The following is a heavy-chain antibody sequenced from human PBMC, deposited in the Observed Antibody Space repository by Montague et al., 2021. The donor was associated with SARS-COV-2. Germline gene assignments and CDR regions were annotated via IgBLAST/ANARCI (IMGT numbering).Heavy chain of an antibody. CDR2: INDSGGT. V-gene: IGHV4-34*01. D-gene: IGHD3-3*01. CDR1: GGSFSGYY. CDR3: ARGRAARSITIFGVVNPAIGYYDYMGD. Sequence: SETLSLTCAVYGGSFSGYYWSWIRQPPGKGLEWIGEINDSGGTYYNPSLKSRVTISVDTSRNQFSLKLSSVTAADTAVYYCARGRAARSITIFGVVNPAIGYYDYMGDGGKGTTVTVSS. J-gene: IGHJ6*03.